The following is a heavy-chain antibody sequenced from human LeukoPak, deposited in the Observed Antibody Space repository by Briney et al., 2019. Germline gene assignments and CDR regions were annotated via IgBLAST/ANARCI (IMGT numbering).Heavy chain of an antibody. CDR3: ARANPRKYCSGGSCSKVYYYYYGMDV. CDR1: GGSFSGYY. Sequence: SETLSLTCAAYGGSFSGYYRSWIRQPPGKGLEWIGEINHSGSTNYNPSLKSRVTISVDTSKNQFSLKLSSVTAADTAVYYCARANPRKYCSGGSCSKVYYYYYGMDVWGQGTTVTVSS. CDR2: INHSGST. J-gene: IGHJ6*02. D-gene: IGHD2-15*01. V-gene: IGHV4-34*01.